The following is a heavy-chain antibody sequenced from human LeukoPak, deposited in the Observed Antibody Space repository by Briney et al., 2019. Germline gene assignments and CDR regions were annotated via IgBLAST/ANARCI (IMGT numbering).Heavy chain of an antibody. CDR2: ISAYNGNT. D-gene: IGHD3-3*01. Sequence: ASVKVSCKASGGTFSSYAISWVRQAPGQGLEWMGGISAYNGNTNYAQKLQGRVTMTTDTSTSTAYMELRSLRSDDTAVYYCARVSYYDFWSGPPQYYYYGMDVWGQGTTVTVSS. J-gene: IGHJ6*02. V-gene: IGHV1-18*01. CDR1: GGTFSSYA. CDR3: ARVSYYDFWSGPPQYYYYGMDV.